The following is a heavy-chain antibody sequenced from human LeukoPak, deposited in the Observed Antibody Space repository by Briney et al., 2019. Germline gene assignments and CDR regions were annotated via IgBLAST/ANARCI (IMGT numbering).Heavy chain of an antibody. CDR3: AKRYCSGGSCCPDY. Sequence: GGSLRLSWVASGFTFSSYAMSWVRQTPGKGLEWVSAISNSGGSTYNADSVKGRFTISRDNSKNTLYLQMNSLRAEDTAVYYCAKRYCSGGSCCPDYWGQGTRVTVSS. CDR2: ISNSGGST. J-gene: IGHJ4*02. CDR1: GFTFSSYA. D-gene: IGHD2-15*01. V-gene: IGHV3-23*01.